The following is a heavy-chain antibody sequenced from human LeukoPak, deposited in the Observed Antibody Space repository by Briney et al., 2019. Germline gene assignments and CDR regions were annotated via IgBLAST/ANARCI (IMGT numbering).Heavy chain of an antibody. CDR1: GFTLGSYP. CDR3: ATGGPGFLEWLPLDN. V-gene: IGHV3-23*01. J-gene: IGHJ4*02. D-gene: IGHD3-3*01. Sequence: GGSLRLSCAASGFTLGSYPVTWVRQAPGKGLEWVSAISNGGGSTNYADSVKGRFTISRDNPMYTVFLQMNSLRAEDTAVYYCATGGPGFLEWLPLDNWGQGTLATVSS. CDR2: ISNGGGST.